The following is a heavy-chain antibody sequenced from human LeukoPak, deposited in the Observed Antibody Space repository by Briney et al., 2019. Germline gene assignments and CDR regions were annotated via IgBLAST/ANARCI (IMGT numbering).Heavy chain of an antibody. CDR1: GFIFSSYS. CDR2: ISSGSVTI. V-gene: IGHV3-48*04. CDR3: AASGYDYDYYYYMDV. D-gene: IGHD5-12*01. J-gene: IGHJ6*03. Sequence: PGGSLRLSCAASGFIFSSYSMNWVRQAPGKGLEWLSFISSGSVTIYYTDSVKGRFTISRDNAKNSLYLQMNSLRAEDTAVYYCAASGYDYDYYYYMDVWGKGTTVTISS.